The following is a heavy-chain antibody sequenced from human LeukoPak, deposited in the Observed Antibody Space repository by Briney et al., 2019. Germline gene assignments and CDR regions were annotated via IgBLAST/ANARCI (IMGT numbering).Heavy chain of an antibody. CDR1: GFTFDDYG. V-gene: IGHV3-20*04. CDR3: ARDQGPGTLDY. Sequence: GGSPRLSCAASGFTFDDYGMSWVRQAPGKGLEWVSGINWNGGSTGYADSVKGRFTISRDNAKNSLYLQMNSLRAEDTAVYYCARDQGPGTLDYWGQGTLVTVSS. CDR2: INWNGGST. D-gene: IGHD6-13*01. J-gene: IGHJ4*02.